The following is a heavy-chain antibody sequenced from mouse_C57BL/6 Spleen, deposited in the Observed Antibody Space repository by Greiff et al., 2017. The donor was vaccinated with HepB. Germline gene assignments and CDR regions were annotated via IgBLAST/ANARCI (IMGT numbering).Heavy chain of an antibody. CDR2: INPNNGGT. Sequence: EVQLQQSGPELVKPGASVKISCKASGYTFTDYYMNWVKQSHGKSLEWIGDINPNNGGTSYNQKFKGKATLTVDKSSSTAYMELRSLTSEDSAVYYCAGRWLPYYYAMDYWGQGTSVTVSS. CDR3: AGRWLPYYYAMDY. J-gene: IGHJ4*01. D-gene: IGHD2-2*01. V-gene: IGHV1-26*01. CDR1: GYTFTDYY.